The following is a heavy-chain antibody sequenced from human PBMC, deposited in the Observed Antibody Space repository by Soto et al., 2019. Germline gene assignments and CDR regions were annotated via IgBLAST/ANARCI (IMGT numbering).Heavy chain of an antibody. Sequence: LRLSCAASGFTFSSYAMNWVRQAPGKGLEWVSGISGSGDNTYYADSVRGRFTISRDNSKNTLYLQMNSLRAEDTAVYYCARLTGYYDSRGYYYVPDYWGQGTLVTVSS. J-gene: IGHJ4*02. V-gene: IGHV3-23*01. CDR1: GFTFSSYA. CDR2: ISGSGDNT. CDR3: ARLTGYYDSRGYYYVPDY. D-gene: IGHD3-22*01.